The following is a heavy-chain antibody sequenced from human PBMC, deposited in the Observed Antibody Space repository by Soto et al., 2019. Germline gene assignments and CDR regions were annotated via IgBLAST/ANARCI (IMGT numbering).Heavy chain of an antibody. CDR2: IYYSGST. V-gene: IGHV4-31*03. D-gene: IGHD3-10*01. CDR3: ARYLPFYGSGNIIGHFDY. CDR1: GGSISSGGYY. J-gene: IGHJ4*02. Sequence: SETLSLTCTVSGGSISSGGYYWSWIRQHPGKGLEWIGYIYYSGSTYYNPSLKSRVTISVDTSKNQFSLKLSSVTAADTAVYYCARYLPFYGSGNIIGHFDYWGQGTLVTVSS.